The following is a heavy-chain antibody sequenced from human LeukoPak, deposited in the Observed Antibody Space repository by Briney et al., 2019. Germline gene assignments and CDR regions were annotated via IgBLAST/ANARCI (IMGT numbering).Heavy chain of an antibody. J-gene: IGHJ4*02. CDR1: GYIFTAYY. Sequence: ASVTVSCKASGYIFTAYYMHWVRQAPGQGLEWMGWINPDSGGTNYAQKFQGRVTMTTDTSINTAYMELSRLRSDDTAVYYCARSTVNTMIVVVIGDYWGQGTLVTVSS. CDR3: ARSTVNTMIVVVIGDY. CDR2: INPDSGGT. V-gene: IGHV1-2*02. D-gene: IGHD3-22*01.